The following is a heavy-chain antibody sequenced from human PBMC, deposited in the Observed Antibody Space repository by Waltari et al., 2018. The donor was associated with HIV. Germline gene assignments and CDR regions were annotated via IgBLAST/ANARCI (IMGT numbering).Heavy chain of an antibody. CDR1: GYTFTSYD. CDR2: MNPNSGNT. Sequence: QVQLVHSGAEVKKPGASVKVSCKASGYTFTSYDINWVRQTTGQGLEWMGWMNPNSGNTGYAQKFQGRVSMIRNTSISTAYMELSSLRSEDTAVYYCARGDSSSVLPFDYWGQGTLVTVSS. V-gene: IGHV1-8*01. D-gene: IGHD6-6*01. J-gene: IGHJ4*02. CDR3: ARGDSSSVLPFDY.